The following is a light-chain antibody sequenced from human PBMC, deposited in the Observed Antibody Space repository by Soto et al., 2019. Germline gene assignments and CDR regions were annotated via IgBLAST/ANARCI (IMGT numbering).Light chain of an antibody. CDR1: QSISSY. Sequence: DIQMTQSPSFLSASVGDRVTITCRASQSISSYLNWYQQKPGKAPKLLIYAASSLQSGVPTRFSGSGSGPDFSHTRNSLRHEDFATYQWQKSYSPPPAFGQGTELEIK. V-gene: IGKV1-39*01. J-gene: IGKJ2*01. CDR2: AAS. CDR3: QKSYSPPPA.